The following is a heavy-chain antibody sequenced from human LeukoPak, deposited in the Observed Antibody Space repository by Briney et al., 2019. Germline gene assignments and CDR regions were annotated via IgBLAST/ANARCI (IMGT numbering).Heavy chain of an antibody. V-gene: IGHV3-48*01. CDR2: ISSSSSTI. CDR3: ARRLDSSGSLLGY. J-gene: IGHJ4*02. CDR1: GFTFSSYS. Sequence: GGSLRLSCAASGFTFSSYSMNWVRQAPGKGLEWVSYISSSSSTIYYADSVKGRFTISRDNAKNSLYLQMNSLRAEDTAVYYCARRLDSSGSLLGYWGQGTLVTVSS. D-gene: IGHD3-22*01.